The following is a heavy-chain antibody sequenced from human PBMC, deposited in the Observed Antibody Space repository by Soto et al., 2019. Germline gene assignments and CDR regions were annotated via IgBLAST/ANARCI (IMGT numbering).Heavy chain of an antibody. CDR1: GGSISSDDYY. CDR3: ARDLDGLHDDTSGPFPRPG. Sequence: NPSETLSLTCTVPGGSISSDDYYWSWIRQAPGRGLEWIGYIHSSGSIYYNPSLKSRATMSIDTAGNQFSLKVSSVTVADTAVYYCARDLDGLHDDTSGPFPRPGWGQGTLVTVSS. V-gene: IGHV4-30-4*01. CDR2: IHSSGSI. J-gene: IGHJ1*01. D-gene: IGHD3-22*01.